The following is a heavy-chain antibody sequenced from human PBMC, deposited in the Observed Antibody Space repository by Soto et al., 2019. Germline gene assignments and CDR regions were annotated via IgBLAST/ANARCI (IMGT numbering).Heavy chain of an antibody. CDR2: ISGSGGST. J-gene: IGHJ4*02. CDR3: AKDTFLSSGWYVDY. Sequence: GGSLRLACAACGFRFSSEWMSWVRPAPGKGLEWVSAISGSGGSTYYADSVKGRFTISRDNSKNTLYLQMNSLRAEDTAVYYCAKDTFLSSGWYVDYWGQGTLVTVSS. CDR1: GFRFSSEW. D-gene: IGHD6-19*01. V-gene: IGHV3-23*01.